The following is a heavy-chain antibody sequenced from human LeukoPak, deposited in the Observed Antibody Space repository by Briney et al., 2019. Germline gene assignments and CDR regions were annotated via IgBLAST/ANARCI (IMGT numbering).Heavy chain of an antibody. CDR2: INAGNGNT. J-gene: IGHJ4*02. Sequence: ASVKVSCKGSGYTFINFAINWGRQAPGQRPEWMGWINAGNGNTKYSQKFQGRVTITRDTSASTAYMELSILTSEDTAVYYCARGPRAAADDYWGQGTLVTVFS. CDR3: ARGPRAAADDY. V-gene: IGHV1-3*01. D-gene: IGHD6-13*01. CDR1: GYTFINFA.